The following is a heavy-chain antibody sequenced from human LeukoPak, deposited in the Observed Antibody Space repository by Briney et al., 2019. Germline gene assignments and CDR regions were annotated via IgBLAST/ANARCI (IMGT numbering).Heavy chain of an antibody. D-gene: IGHD3-22*01. CDR2: ISGSGGST. J-gene: IGHJ4*02. CDR3: ANGNAPGNSSGYNRFDY. V-gene: IGHV3-23*01. Sequence: PGGSPRLSCAASGFTFSSYAMSWVRQAPGKGLEWVSAISGSGGSTYYADSVKGRFTISRDNSKNTLYLQMNSLRAEDTAVYYCANGNAPGNSSGYNRFDYWGQGTLVTVSS. CDR1: GFTFSSYA.